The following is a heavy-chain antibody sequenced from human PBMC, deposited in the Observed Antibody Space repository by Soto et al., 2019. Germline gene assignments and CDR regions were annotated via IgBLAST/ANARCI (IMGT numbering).Heavy chain of an antibody. CDR3: AREGWGSISGVIDY. Sequence: QVQLQESGPGLVKPSQTLSLTYTVSGGSISSGGYYWSWIRQHPGKGLEWIGYIYYSGSTYYNPSLKSRVTISVDTSKNQFSLKLSSVTAADTAVYYCAREGWGSISGVIDYWGQGTLVTVSS. V-gene: IGHV4-31*03. D-gene: IGHD3-10*01. CDR2: IYYSGST. CDR1: GGSISSGGYY. J-gene: IGHJ4*02.